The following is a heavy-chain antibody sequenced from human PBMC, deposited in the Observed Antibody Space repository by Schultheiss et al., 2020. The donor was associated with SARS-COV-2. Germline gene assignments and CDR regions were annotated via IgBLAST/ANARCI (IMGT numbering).Heavy chain of an antibody. CDR2: IVVGSGNT. J-gene: IGHJ4*02. CDR1: GFTFTSSA. V-gene: IGHV1-58*01. Sequence: SVKVSCKASGFTFTSSAVQWVRQARGQRLEWIGWIVVGSGNTNYAQKLQGRVTMTTDTSTSTAYMELSSLRAEDTAVYYCAKGPRSGYYSLWGQGTLVTVSS. D-gene: IGHD3-22*01. CDR3: AKGPRSGYYSL.